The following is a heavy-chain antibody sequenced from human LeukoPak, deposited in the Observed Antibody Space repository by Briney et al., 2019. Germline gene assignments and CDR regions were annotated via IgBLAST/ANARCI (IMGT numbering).Heavy chain of an antibody. J-gene: IGHJ3*02. D-gene: IGHD3-22*01. CDR2: IYXXGRT. CDR1: GSIXSYY. Sequence: GSIXSYYXXWLRXPAXKGXXXXXRIYXXGRTNYNPSLKSRVTMSVDTSKNQFSLKLSSVTAADTAVYYCARASGYYYDSSGRRAFDIWSQGTMVTVSS. CDR3: ARASGYYYDSSGRRAFDI. V-gene: IGHV4-4*07.